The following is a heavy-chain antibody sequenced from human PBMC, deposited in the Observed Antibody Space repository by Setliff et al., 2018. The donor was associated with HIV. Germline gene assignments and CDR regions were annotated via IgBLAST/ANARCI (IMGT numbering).Heavy chain of an antibody. CDR3: ASGREAVAGALHFDY. D-gene: IGHD6-19*01. CDR2: IYTNGST. CDR1: GGSMRNYY. Sequence: SETLSLTCSVSGGSMRNYYWNWIRQPAGKGLEWIGYIYTNGSTNYNPSLKSRVTISVDTSKNQFSLKLNSVTAADTAVYYCASGREAVAGALHFDYWGQGPLVTVSS. J-gene: IGHJ4*02. V-gene: IGHV4-4*08.